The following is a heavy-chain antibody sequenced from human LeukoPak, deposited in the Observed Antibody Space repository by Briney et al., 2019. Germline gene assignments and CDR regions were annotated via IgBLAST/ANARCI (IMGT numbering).Heavy chain of an antibody. CDR2: IRYSGST. D-gene: IGHD3-10*01. CDR3: ARVRGLGVVSPYFDY. V-gene: IGHV4-59*08. Sequence: PSETLSLTCSVSGDSISSHCWGWVRRPPGKGLEWLGCIRYSGSTSYNLSLKSRVTISLDTSKTQFSLKLSSVTAADTAVYYCARVRGLGVVSPYFDYWGQGNLVTVSS. CDR1: GDSISSHC. J-gene: IGHJ4*02.